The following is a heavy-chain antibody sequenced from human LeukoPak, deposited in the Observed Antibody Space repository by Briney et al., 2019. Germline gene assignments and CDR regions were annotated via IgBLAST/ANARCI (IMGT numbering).Heavy chain of an antibody. CDR2: IYSSGST. J-gene: IGHJ6*03. CDR3: ARVFDSGSQAYFYYMDV. Sequence: SETLSLTCNVSGGSIRGYYWSWIRQPPGKGLEWIGYIYSSGSTNYNPSLKSRVTMSVDTSKNQFSLKVSSVTAADTAVYYCARVFDSGSQAYFYYMDVWGKGTTVTVSS. D-gene: IGHD3-10*01. CDR1: GGSIRGYY. V-gene: IGHV4-59*01.